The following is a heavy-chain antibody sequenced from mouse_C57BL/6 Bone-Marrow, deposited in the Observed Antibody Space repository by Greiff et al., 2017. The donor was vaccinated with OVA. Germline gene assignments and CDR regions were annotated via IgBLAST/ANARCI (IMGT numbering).Heavy chain of an antibody. V-gene: IGHV1-55*01. CDR1: GYTFTSYW. Sequence: VQLQQPGAELVKPGASVKMSCKASGYTFTSYWITWVKQRPGQGLEWIGDIYPGSGSTNYNEKFKSKATLTVDTSSSTAYMQLSSLTSEASAVYYCARDCDWYFDVWGTGTTVTVSA. CDR2: IYPGSGST. J-gene: IGHJ1*03. CDR3: ARDCDWYFDV.